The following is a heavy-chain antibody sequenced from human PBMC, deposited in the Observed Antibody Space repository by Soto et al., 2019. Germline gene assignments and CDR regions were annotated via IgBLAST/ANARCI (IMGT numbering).Heavy chain of an antibody. J-gene: IGHJ6*02. V-gene: IGHV1-58*01. Sequence: SVKVSCKASGFTFTSSAVQWVRQARGQRLEWIGWIVVGSGNTNYAQEFQERVTITRDMSTSTAYMELSSLRSEDTAVYYCAADTAMDPFGYYYGMDVWGQGTTVTVSS. D-gene: IGHD5-18*01. CDR1: GFTFTSSA. CDR2: IVVGSGNT. CDR3: AADTAMDPFGYYYGMDV.